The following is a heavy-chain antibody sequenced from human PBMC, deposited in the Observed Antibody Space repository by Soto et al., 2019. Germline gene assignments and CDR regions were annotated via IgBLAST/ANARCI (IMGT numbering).Heavy chain of an antibody. Sequence: SETLSLTCAVYGGSFSGYYWSWIRQPPGKGLEWIGEINHSGSTNYNPSLKSRVTISVDTSKNQFSLKLSSVTAADTAVYYCARGTRGYSYLLDYWGQGTLVTVSS. J-gene: IGHJ4*02. CDR3: ARGTRGYSYLLDY. CDR1: GGSFSGYY. D-gene: IGHD5-18*01. V-gene: IGHV4-34*01. CDR2: INHSGST.